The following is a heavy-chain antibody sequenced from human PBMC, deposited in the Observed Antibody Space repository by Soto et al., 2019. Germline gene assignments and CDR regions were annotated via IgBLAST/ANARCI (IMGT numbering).Heavy chain of an antibody. J-gene: IGHJ3*02. CDR3: AKGGVYYDFWRRAFDI. Sequence: PGGSLRLSCAASGFTFSTCGMHWVRQAPGKGLEWVAVISYDGTNQYYTDSVKGRFTISRDNSKNTLYLQMNSLRAEDTAVYYCAKGGVYYDFWRRAFDIWGQGTMVTVSS. V-gene: IGHV3-30*18. CDR1: GFTFSTCG. D-gene: IGHD3-3*01. CDR2: ISYDGTNQ.